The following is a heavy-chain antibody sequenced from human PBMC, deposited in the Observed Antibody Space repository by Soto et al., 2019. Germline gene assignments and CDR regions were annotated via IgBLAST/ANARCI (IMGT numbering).Heavy chain of an antibody. J-gene: IGHJ4*02. D-gene: IGHD6-19*01. CDR2: IIPIFGTA. V-gene: IGHV1-69*13. Sequence: SLKVSCNASGGTFSSYAISWVRQAPGQGLEWMGGIIPIFGTANYEQNIQSRVTITGDESTSTAYMELSSMRSEDTAVYDCARANSSGWPYWGQGTMVTVSS. CDR3: ARANSSGWPY. CDR1: GGTFSSYA.